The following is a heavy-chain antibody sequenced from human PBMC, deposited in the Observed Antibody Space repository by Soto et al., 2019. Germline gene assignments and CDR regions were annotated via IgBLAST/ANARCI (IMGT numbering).Heavy chain of an antibody. D-gene: IGHD6-19*01. J-gene: IGHJ4*02. CDR1: GGSFRNYI. Sequence: QVHLVQSGAEVKKPGSSVKVSCKASGGSFRNYIFVWVRQAPGQGLEWMGGTIPMFATAQYAQKLQGRVTITADESTSTVYMDLTSLRSDDTAVYYCARGLFGQQWLVGFDTWGQGTLVTVAS. CDR3: ARGLFGQQWLVGFDT. V-gene: IGHV1-69*01. CDR2: TIPMFATA.